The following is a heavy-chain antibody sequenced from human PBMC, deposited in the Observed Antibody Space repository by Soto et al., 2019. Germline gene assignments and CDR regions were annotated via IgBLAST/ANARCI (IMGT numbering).Heavy chain of an antibody. CDR3: ARGTTTSAFSAMDV. CDR1: GFTFSYHA. J-gene: IGHJ6*02. Sequence: TGGSLRLSCAASGFTFSYHALNWVRQAPGKGLEWVAVISYDGDNKYIAESVKGRFTISRDNSKNTVSLQMNSLRTEDTAMYFCARGTTTSAFSAMDVWGQGTTVTVSS. V-gene: IGHV3-30-3*01. D-gene: IGHD1-1*01. CDR2: ISYDGDNK.